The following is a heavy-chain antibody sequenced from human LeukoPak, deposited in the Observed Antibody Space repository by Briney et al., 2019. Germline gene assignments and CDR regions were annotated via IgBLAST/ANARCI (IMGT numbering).Heavy chain of an antibody. Sequence: SETLSLTCTVSGGSISSYYWSWIRQPAGKGLEWIGRIYTSGSTNYNPSLKSRVTMSVDTSKSQFSLKLSSVTAADTAVYYCARYFSSGSYFYYYYYMDVWGKGTTVTVSS. D-gene: IGHD3-10*01. CDR1: GGSISSYY. V-gene: IGHV4-4*07. CDR2: IYTSGST. CDR3: ARYFSSGSYFYYYYYMDV. J-gene: IGHJ6*03.